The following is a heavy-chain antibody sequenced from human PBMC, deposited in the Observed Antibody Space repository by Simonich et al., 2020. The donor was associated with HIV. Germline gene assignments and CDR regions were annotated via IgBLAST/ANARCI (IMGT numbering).Heavy chain of an antibody. V-gene: IGHV3-9*01. CDR2: MSRNSGSI. CDR3: AKDKGAYYGSGSPVY. Sequence: EVQLVESGGGLVQPGRSLRLSCAASGFTFEDYAMHWVRQAPGKVLECVYGMSRNSGSIGYADSVKGRITISRDNAKNSLYLQMNSLRAEDTALYYCAKDKGAYYGSGSPVYWGQGTLVTVSS. D-gene: IGHD3-10*01. CDR1: GFTFEDYA. J-gene: IGHJ4*02.